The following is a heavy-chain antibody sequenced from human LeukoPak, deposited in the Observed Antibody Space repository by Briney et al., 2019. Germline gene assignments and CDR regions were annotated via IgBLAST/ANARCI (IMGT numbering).Heavy chain of an antibody. Sequence: SETLSLTWTVSRGSLTSQYWTWIRQPPGKGKASIVHIYYTGSTNYNPALKSRITMSVATSKNRFSLNMTSVTAADTAVYFCAGADDYDPFDIWGQGTMVTVS. V-gene: IGHV4-59*11. CDR1: RGSLTSQY. CDR2: IYYTGST. D-gene: IGHD1-1*01. CDR3: AGADDYDPFDI. J-gene: IGHJ3*02.